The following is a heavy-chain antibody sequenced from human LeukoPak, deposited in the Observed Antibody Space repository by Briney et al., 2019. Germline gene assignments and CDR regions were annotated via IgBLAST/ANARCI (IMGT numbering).Heavy chain of an antibody. CDR3: ATLVDTHYFDY. Sequence: GGSLRLSWAAAGFTFSSYGMHWVRQAQGKGLEWDSGINWNGGSTGYADSVKGRFTISRDNAKNSLYLQMNSPRAEDTAVYYCATLVDTHYFDYWGQGTLVTVSS. J-gene: IGHJ4*02. CDR2: INWNGGST. D-gene: IGHD5-18*01. CDR1: GFTFSSYG. V-gene: IGHV3-20*04.